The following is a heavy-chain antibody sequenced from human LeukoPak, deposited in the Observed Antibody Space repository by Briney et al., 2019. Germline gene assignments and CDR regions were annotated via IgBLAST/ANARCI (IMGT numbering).Heavy chain of an antibody. CDR2: ISDSGGTT. Sequence: GGSLRLSCAASGFTFSSYAMSWVRQAPGKGLEWVSGISDSGGTTDYADSVKGRFAISRDNSNNTLYLQMNSLRAEDTAVYYCAKARSGSSSSCYNYWGQGTLVTVSS. CDR1: GFTFSSYA. D-gene: IGHD2-2*02. J-gene: IGHJ4*02. CDR3: AKARSGSSSSCYNY. V-gene: IGHV3-23*01.